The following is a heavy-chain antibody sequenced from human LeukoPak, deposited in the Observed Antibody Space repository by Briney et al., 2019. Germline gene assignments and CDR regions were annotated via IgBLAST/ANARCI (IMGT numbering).Heavy chain of an antibody. V-gene: IGHV4-39*01. Sequence: SETLSLTCIVSGGSISSSSYYWGWIRQPPGKGLEWIGSIYFSGSTYYNPSLKSRVTISVDTSKNQFSLKLSSVTAADTAVYYCARGRTQWLVLDYWGQGTLVTVSS. CDR2: IYFSGST. D-gene: IGHD6-19*01. CDR1: GGSISSSSYY. CDR3: ARGRTQWLVLDY. J-gene: IGHJ4*02.